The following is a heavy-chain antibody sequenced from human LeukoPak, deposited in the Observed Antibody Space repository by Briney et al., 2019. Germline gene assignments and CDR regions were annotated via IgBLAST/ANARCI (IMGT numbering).Heavy chain of an antibody. J-gene: IGHJ4*02. CDR3: ARDRTGIVATIPDY. D-gene: IGHD5-12*01. CDR1: GYTFTGYY. CDR2: INPNSGGT. Sequence: ASVKVSCKASGYTFTGYYMHWVRQAPGQGLEWMGWINPNSGGTNYAQKFQGRVTMTRDTSISTAYMELSRLRSDDTAVYYCARDRTGIVATIPDYRGQGTLVTVSS. V-gene: IGHV1-2*02.